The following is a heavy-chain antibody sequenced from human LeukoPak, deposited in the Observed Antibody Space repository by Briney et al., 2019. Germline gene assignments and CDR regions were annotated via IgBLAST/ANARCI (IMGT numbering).Heavy chain of an antibody. CDR2: IYHSGST. Sequence: SETLSLTCTVSGVSVSSSSSYWAWIRQPPGKGLEWIGSIYHSGSTYYNPSLKGRVTISVDTSKNQFSLRLSSVTAADTAVYYCARAHTYGSGSYVDYWGQGTLVTVSS. D-gene: IGHD3-10*01. J-gene: IGHJ4*02. CDR3: ARAHTYGSGSYVDY. V-gene: IGHV4-39*07. CDR1: GVSVSSSSSY.